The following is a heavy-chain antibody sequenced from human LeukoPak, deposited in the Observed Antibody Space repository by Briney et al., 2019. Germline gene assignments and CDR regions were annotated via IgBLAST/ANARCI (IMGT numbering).Heavy chain of an antibody. J-gene: IGHJ4*02. V-gene: IGHV4-39*07. CDR1: GGSISSSSYY. D-gene: IGHD3-22*01. Sequence: SETLSLTCTVSGGSISSSSYYWGWIRQPPGKGLEWIGSIYYSGSTYYNPSLKSRVTISVDTSKNQFSLKLSSVTAADTAVYYCARDFGDYYDSSGPRLDYWGQGTLVTVSS. CDR2: IYYSGST. CDR3: ARDFGDYYDSSGPRLDY.